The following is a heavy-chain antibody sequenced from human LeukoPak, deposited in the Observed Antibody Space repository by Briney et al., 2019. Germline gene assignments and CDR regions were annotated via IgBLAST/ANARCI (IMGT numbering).Heavy chain of an antibody. CDR1: GFTFTSFW. CDR3: ARGNSFSYPD. CDR2: INNDGSGT. Sequence: GGSLRLSCAASGFTFTSFWMHWVRQAPGQGLVWVSRINNDGSGTSYADSVKGRFTISRDNAKNTLFLQMNSLRAEDTAVCYCARGNSFSYPDWGQGTLVTVSS. J-gene: IGHJ4*02. V-gene: IGHV3-74*01. D-gene: IGHD3-16*02.